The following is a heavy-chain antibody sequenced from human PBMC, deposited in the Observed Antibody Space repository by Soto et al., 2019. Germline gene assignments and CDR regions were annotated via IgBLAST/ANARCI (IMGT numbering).Heavy chain of an antibody. D-gene: IGHD6-19*01. CDR1: GFTFDDYA. V-gene: IGHV3-9*01. J-gene: IGHJ1*01. Sequence: GGSLRLSCAASGFTFDDYAMHWVRQAPGKGLEWVSGISWNSGSIGYADSVKGRFTISRDNAKNSLYLQMNSLRAEDTALYYCAKGLSSGWSDLAEYFQHWGQGTLVTVSS. CDR2: ISWNSGSI. CDR3: AKGLSSGWSDLAEYFQH.